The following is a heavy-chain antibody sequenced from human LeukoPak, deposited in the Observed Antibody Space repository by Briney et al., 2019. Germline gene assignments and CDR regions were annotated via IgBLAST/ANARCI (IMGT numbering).Heavy chain of an antibody. J-gene: IGHJ4*02. D-gene: IGHD3-22*01. CDR1: GYTFTSYV. CDR3: ARVDGYYYDSSGYYYDY. V-gene: IGHV7-4-1*02. Sequence: ASVKVSCKASGYTFTSYVIHWVRQAPGQGLEWMGWINTNTGNPTYAQGFTGRFVFSLDTSVSTAYLQISSLKAEDTAVYYCARVDGYYYDSSGYYYDYWGQGTLVTVSS. CDR2: INTNTGNP.